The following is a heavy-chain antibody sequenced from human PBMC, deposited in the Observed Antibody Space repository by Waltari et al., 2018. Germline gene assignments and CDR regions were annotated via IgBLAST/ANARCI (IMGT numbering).Heavy chain of an antibody. Sequence: QVQLQESGPGLVKPSETLSLTCTVSGGSISSYYWSWIRQPPGKGLEWIGYIYYSGSTNYNPSLKSRVTISVDTSKNQFSLKLSSVTAADTAVYYCARDTPAGWQTSSAFDIWGQGTMVTVSS. CDR1: GGSISSYY. J-gene: IGHJ3*02. CDR3: ARDTPAGWQTSSAFDI. CDR2: IYYSGST. D-gene: IGHD6-19*01. V-gene: IGHV4-59*01.